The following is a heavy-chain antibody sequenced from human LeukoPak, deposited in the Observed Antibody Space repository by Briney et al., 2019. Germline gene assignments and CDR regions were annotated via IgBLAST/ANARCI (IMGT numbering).Heavy chain of an antibody. V-gene: IGHV5-10-1*01. CDR1: AYRFTTFW. CDR3: ATSSGNNPFDY. J-gene: IGHJ4*02. Sequence: GESLKISCKASAYRFTTFWIGWVRQMPGKGLEWMGRITPSDSYTNYSPSFRGHVTISADKSSTTAYLQWSSLRASDTAMYYCATSSGNNPFDYWGQGTLVTVSS. CDR2: ITPSDSYT. D-gene: IGHD1-14*01.